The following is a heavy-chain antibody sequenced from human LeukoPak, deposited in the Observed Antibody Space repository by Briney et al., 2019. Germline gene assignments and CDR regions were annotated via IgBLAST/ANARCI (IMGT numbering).Heavy chain of an antibody. CDR2: ISSSSSYT. D-gene: IGHD2-21*02. J-gene: IGHJ3*02. Sequence: GGSLRLSCAASGFTFSDYYMSWIRQAPGKGLEWVSYISSSSSYTNYADPVKGRFTISRDNAKNSLYLQMNSLRAEDTAVYYCARECGGDCYSSFDIWGQGTMVTVSS. CDR3: ARECGGDCYSSFDI. CDR1: GFTFSDYY. V-gene: IGHV3-11*06.